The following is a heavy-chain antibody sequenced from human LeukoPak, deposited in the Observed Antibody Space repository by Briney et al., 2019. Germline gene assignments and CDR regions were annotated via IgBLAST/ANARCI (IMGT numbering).Heavy chain of an antibody. CDR2: NGRGDDD. D-gene: IGHD4-17*01. J-gene: IGHJ4*02. V-gene: IGHV3-23*01. CDR3: AKGTSRSATVTTIDY. Sequence: GGSLRLSCEASGFTFSSHGMSWVRQAPGKGLDWVSGNGRGDDDYYAASVKGRFTISRDNSKNTLHLQMNSLRGDDTAVYYCAKGTSRSATVTTIDYWGQGTLVAVSS. CDR1: GFTFSSHG.